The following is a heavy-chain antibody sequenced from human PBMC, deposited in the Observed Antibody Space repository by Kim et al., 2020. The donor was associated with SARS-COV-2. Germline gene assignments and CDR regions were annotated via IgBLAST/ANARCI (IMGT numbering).Heavy chain of an antibody. Sequence: GGSLRLSCAASGFTFSSYGMHWVRQAPGKGLEWVAVIWYDGSNKYYADSVKGRFTISRDNSKNTLYLQMNSLRAEDTAVYYCARDSYSSSWYGDYWGQGTLVTVSS. D-gene: IGHD6-13*01. CDR3: ARDSYSSSWYGDY. CDR2: IWYDGSNK. V-gene: IGHV3-33*01. J-gene: IGHJ4*02. CDR1: GFTFSSYG.